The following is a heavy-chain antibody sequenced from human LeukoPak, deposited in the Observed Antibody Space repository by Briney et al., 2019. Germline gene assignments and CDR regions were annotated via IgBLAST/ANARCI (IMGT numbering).Heavy chain of an antibody. J-gene: IGHJ4*02. D-gene: IGHD3-10*01. CDR2: ISSSGSTI. V-gene: IGHV3-11*01. CDR3: ARDRGWFGELSGIFDY. CDR1: GFTFSDYY. Sequence: GSLRLSRAASGFTFSDYYMSWIRQAPGKGLEWVSYISSSGSTIYYADSVKGRFTISRDNAKNSLYLQMNSLRAEDTAVYYCARDRGWFGELSGIFDYWGQGTLVTVSS.